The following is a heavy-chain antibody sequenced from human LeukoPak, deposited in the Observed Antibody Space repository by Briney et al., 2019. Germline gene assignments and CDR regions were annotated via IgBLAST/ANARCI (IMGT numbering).Heavy chain of an antibody. V-gene: IGHV3-7*01. CDR1: GFTFCAYW. J-gene: IGHJ4*02. CDR2: IKQDGSEK. CDR3: ARWRGAQSEFEY. D-gene: IGHD3-3*01. Sequence: GGSLRLSCTASGFTFCAYWMSWVRQAPGKGLQWVANIKQDGSEKEYVDSVKGRFTISRDDAKNSLYLQMISLRAEDTAVYYCARWRGAQSEFEYWGQGTLVTVSS.